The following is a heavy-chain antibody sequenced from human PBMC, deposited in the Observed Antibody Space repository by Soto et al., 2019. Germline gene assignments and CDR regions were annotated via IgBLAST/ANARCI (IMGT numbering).Heavy chain of an antibody. J-gene: IGHJ4*02. D-gene: IGHD6-6*01. Sequence: PSETLSLTCTVSGDSISNYYWSWIRQPAGKGLEWIGRLSTSGSTNYNTSLKSRVTMSVDTSKNQFSLMLNSVTAADTAVYYCRRDFDYWGQGTLVTVS. V-gene: IGHV4-4*07. CDR3: RRDFDY. CDR2: LSTSGST. CDR1: GDSISNYY.